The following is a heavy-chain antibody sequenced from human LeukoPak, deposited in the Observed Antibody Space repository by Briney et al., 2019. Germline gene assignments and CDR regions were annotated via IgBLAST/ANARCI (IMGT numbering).Heavy chain of an antibody. CDR2: ISGSGGCT. Sequence: GGSLRLSCAASGFTFSSYAMSWVRQAPGKGLEWVSAISGSGGCTYYADSVKGRFTVSRDNSKSTLYLQMNSLRAEDTAVYYCVQGGYYYEKVFDYWGQGTLVTVSS. CDR1: GFTFSSYA. V-gene: IGHV3-23*01. CDR3: VQGGYYYEKVFDY. J-gene: IGHJ4*02. D-gene: IGHD3-22*01.